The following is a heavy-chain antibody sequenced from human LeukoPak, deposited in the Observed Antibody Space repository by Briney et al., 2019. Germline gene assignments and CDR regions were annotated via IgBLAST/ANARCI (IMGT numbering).Heavy chain of an antibody. Sequence: SETLSLTCTVSGGSISSGSYYWSWIRQPAGKGLEWIGYIYYSGSTYYNPSLKSRVTISVDTSKNQFSLKLSSVTAADTAVYYCARVSTYYYGSGSSKIFDYWGQGTLVTVSS. J-gene: IGHJ4*02. CDR2: IYYSGST. CDR1: GGSISSGSYY. CDR3: ARVSTYYYGSGSSKIFDY. D-gene: IGHD3-10*01. V-gene: IGHV4-30-4*08.